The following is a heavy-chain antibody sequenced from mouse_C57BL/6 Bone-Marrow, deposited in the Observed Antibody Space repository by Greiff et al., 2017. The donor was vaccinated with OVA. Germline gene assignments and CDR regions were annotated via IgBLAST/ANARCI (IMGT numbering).Heavy chain of an antibody. Sequence: QVQLQQPGAELVKPGASVKLSCKASGYTFTSYWMHWVKQRPGQGLEWIGMIHPNSGSTNYNEKFKSKATLTVDKSSSTAYMQLSSLTSEDSVVYYCASDQYGSSYHYYAMDYWGQGTSVTVSS. CDR1: GYTFTSYW. D-gene: IGHD1-1*01. CDR3: ASDQYGSSYHYYAMDY. J-gene: IGHJ4*01. V-gene: IGHV1-64*01. CDR2: IHPNSGST.